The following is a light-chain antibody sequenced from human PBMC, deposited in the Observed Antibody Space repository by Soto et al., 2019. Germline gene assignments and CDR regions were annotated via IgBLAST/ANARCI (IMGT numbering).Light chain of an antibody. Sequence: DIQVTQSPSSLSASVGDRVTITCRASQSISSYLNWYQQKPGEAPQLLIYATSTLPSGVPSRFRGSGSGTDFTLTITSLQPEDCATYYCQQSYSTPITFGQGTRLEI. CDR2: ATS. J-gene: IGKJ5*01. CDR3: QQSYSTPIT. CDR1: QSISSY. V-gene: IGKV1-39*01.